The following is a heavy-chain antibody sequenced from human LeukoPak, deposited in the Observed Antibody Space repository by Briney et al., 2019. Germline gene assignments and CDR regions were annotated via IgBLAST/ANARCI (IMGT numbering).Heavy chain of an antibody. CDR3: ARAHGSGSYNFRGAFDI. CDR1: GYTFTSYG. CDR2: INPNSGGT. D-gene: IGHD3-10*01. Sequence: ASVKVSCKASGYTFTSYGISWVRQAPGQGLEWMGWINPNSGGTNYAQKFQGWVTMTRDTSISTAYMELSRLRSDDTAVYYCARAHGSGSYNFRGAFDIWGQGTMVTVSS. J-gene: IGHJ3*02. V-gene: IGHV1-2*04.